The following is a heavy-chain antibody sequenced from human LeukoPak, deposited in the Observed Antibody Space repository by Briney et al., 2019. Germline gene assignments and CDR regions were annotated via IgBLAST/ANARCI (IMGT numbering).Heavy chain of an antibody. D-gene: IGHD2-2*01. CDR2: IYYSGST. V-gene: IGHV4-30-4*08. Sequence: PSQTLSLTCTVSGGSISSGDYYWSWIRQPPGKGLEWIGYIYYSGSTYYNPSLKSRVTISVDTSKNQFSLKLSSVTAADTAVYYCARDCYCSSTICYGYNWFDPWGQGTLVTVSS. CDR1: GGSISSGDYY. CDR3: ARDCYCSSTICYGYNWFDP. J-gene: IGHJ5*02.